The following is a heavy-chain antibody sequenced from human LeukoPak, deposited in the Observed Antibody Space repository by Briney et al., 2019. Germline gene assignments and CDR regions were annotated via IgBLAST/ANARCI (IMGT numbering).Heavy chain of an antibody. CDR1: GFTFSEYY. CDR2: ISSGGITS. V-gene: IGHV3-11*01. Sequence: GGSLRLSCAASGFTFSEYYMSWIRQAPAKGLERVSYISSGGITSYYADSVNGRFTISRDNAKNSLYLQMNSLRAEDTAVYYCARAAQKATIRAVVYFDYWGRGTLATVSS. J-gene: IGHJ4*02. CDR3: ARAAQKATIRAVVYFDY. D-gene: IGHD5-24*01.